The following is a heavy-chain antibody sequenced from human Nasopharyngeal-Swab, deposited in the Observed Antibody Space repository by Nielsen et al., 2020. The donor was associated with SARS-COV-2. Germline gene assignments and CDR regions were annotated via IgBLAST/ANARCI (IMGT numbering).Heavy chain of an antibody. CDR1: GFTFNSYS. J-gene: IGHJ6*02. V-gene: IGHV3-21*04. D-gene: IGHD2-21*01. CDR2: ISSSSAYI. Sequence: GESLKISCAASGFTFNSYSMNWVRRAPERGLEWVSSISSSSAYIYYADSVRGRFTISRDNSKNTLYLQTNSLRVEDTAVYYCAKAPYLRGLDVWGQGTTVTVSS. CDR3: AKAPYLRGLDV.